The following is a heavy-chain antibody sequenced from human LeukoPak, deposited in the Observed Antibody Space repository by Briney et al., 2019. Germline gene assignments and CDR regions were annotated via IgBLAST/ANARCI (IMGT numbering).Heavy chain of an antibody. V-gene: IGHV4-34*01. CDR3: ARGGYCSGGSCYLKVFDY. D-gene: IGHD2-15*01. CDR1: GGSFSGYY. J-gene: IGHJ4*02. CDR2: INHSGST. Sequence: SETLSLTCAVYGGSFSGYYWSWIRQPPGKGLEWIGEINHSGSTNYNPSLKSRVTISVDTSKNQFSLKLSSVTAADTAVYYCARGGYCSGGSCYLKVFDYWGQGTLVTVSS.